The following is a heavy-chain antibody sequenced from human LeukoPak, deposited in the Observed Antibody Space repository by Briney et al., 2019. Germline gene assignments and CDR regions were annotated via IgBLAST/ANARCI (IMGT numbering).Heavy chain of an antibody. CDR3: VSFYETY. J-gene: IGHJ4*02. D-gene: IGHD2/OR15-2a*01. CDR2: INSDGSWT. V-gene: IGHV3-74*01. Sequence: GGSLRLSCAASGFIFTKYWMHWVRQVPGKGLVWVSHINSDGSWTSYADSVKGRFTISKDNAKNTVYLQMNSLRAEDTAVYYCVSFYETYWGRGTLVTVSS. CDR1: GFIFTKYW.